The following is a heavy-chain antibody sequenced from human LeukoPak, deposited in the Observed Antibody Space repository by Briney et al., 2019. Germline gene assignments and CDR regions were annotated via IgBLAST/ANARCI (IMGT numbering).Heavy chain of an antibody. Sequence: PGGSLRLSCAASGFTFSSYWMSWVRQAPGNGLEWVANIKHDGIEKYYVVSVKGRFTISRDNAKNSLYLQMNSLRAEDTAVYYCARDNRLDYWGQGTLVTVSS. J-gene: IGHJ4*02. CDR2: IKHDGIEK. CDR1: GFTFSSYW. V-gene: IGHV3-7*04. CDR3: ARDNRLDY.